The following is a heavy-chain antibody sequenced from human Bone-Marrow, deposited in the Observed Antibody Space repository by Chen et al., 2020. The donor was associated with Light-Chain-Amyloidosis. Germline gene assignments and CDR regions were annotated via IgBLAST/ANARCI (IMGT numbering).Heavy chain of an antibody. CDR2: IYSSGST. V-gene: IGHV4-39*01. Sequence: QVRLQESGPGLVKPSETLSLTCTVSGGSISSSSYYWGWIRQPPGKGLEWIGTIYSSGSTYYNPSLESRVTISVDTSKNQFSLKLTSVTAADTAVYYCARHPDDYRSWFAPWGQGTLVTVSA. CDR3: ARHPDDYRSWFAP. D-gene: IGHD3-3*01. CDR1: GGSISSSSYY. J-gene: IGHJ5*02.